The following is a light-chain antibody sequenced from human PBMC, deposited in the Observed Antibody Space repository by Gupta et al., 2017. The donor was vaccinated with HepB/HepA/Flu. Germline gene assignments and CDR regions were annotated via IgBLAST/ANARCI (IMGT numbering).Light chain of an antibody. Sequence: ENVLTQSPGTLSLSPGERATLSCTARRSVSFNYLAWYQQKPGQAPWLLIYGASSRAPGVPDRFSGSGSGTDFTLTISRLEPEDSAVYYCQQYGTSPPTFGPGTKVDI. J-gene: IGKJ3*01. V-gene: IGKV3-20*01. CDR2: GAS. CDR1: RSVSFNY. CDR3: QQYGTSPPT.